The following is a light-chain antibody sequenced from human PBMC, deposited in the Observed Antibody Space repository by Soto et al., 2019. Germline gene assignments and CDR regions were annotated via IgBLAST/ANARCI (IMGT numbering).Light chain of an antibody. CDR3: AAWDGSMNGWV. J-gene: IGLJ3*02. CDR2: SNN. CDR1: SSNIGSNT. V-gene: IGLV1-44*01. Sequence: QSVLTQPPSASGTPGQRVTISCSGSSSNIGSNTVNWYQQLPGTAPKLLIYSNNQRPSGVPDRFSCSKSGTSASLAISGLQSEDEADYYCAAWDGSMNGWVFGGGTKLTVL.